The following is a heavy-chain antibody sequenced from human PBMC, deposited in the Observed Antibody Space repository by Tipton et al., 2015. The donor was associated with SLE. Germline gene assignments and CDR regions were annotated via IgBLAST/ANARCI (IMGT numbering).Heavy chain of an antibody. CDR1: GFTFSSYS. CDR3: ARIPGGGTPGYYFQH. Sequence: SLRLSCAASGFTFSSYSMNWVRQAPGKGLEWVSSISSSSSYIYSADSVKGRFTISRDNAKNSLYLQMNSLRAEDTAVYYCARIPGGGTPGYYFQHWGQGTLVTVSS. V-gene: IGHV3-21*01. D-gene: IGHD3-16*01. J-gene: IGHJ1*01. CDR2: ISSSSSYI.